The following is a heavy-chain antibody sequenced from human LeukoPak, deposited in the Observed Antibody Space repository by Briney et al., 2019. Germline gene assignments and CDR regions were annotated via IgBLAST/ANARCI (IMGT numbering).Heavy chain of an antibody. CDR3: ARGWQQRLDH. J-gene: IGHJ4*02. V-gene: IGHV6-1*01. D-gene: IGHD4-23*01. CDR1: GDSVSSNSAA. Sequence: PSQTLSLTCAISGDSVSSNSAAWNWIRLSPSRGLEWLGRTYYRSKWYNDYALSVKSRITINPDTSKNLFSLQLNSVTPEDTAVYFCARGWQQRLDHWGQGALVTVSS. CDR2: TYYRSKWYN.